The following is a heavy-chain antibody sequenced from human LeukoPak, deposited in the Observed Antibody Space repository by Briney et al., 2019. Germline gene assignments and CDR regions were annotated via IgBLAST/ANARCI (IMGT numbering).Heavy chain of an antibody. V-gene: IGHV1-24*01. CDR3: ATGSTIHYYYYMDV. Sequence: ASVKVSCKVSGYTLTELSMHWVRQAPGKGLEWMGGFDPEDGETIYAQKFQGRATMTEDTSTDTAYMELSSLRSEDTAVYYCATGSTIHYYYYMDVWGKGTTVTVSS. CDR1: GYTLTELS. CDR2: FDPEDGET. D-gene: IGHD5-24*01. J-gene: IGHJ6*03.